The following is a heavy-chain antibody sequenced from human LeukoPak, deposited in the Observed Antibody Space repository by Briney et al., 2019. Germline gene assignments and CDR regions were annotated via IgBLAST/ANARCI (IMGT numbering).Heavy chain of an antibody. V-gene: IGHV1-2*02. CDR3: ARQGSSWDFDY. CDR1: GYTFTGYY. J-gene: IGHJ4*02. D-gene: IGHD6-13*01. CDR2: INPNNGGT. Sequence: ASVKVSCKASGYTFTGYYMHWVRQAPGQGLEWMGWINPNNGGTNYAQKFQGRVTMTRDTSISTAYMELSRLRSDDTAVYCCARQGSSWDFDYWGQGTLVTVSS.